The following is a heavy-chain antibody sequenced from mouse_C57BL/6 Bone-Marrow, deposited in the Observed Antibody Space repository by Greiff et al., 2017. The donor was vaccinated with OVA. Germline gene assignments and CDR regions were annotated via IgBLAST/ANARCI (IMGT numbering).Heavy chain of an antibody. CDR2: IRSKSSNYET. CDR1: GFTFNTYA. V-gene: IGHV10-3*01. J-gene: IGHJ1*03. Sequence: EVMLVESGGGLVQPTGSLKFSCAASGFTFNTYAMHWVRQAPGKGLEWVARIRSKSSNYETYYAVSVKARFTIYRDDSQSMLYLQMNNLKTEDTAMYYCVRERFYWYFDVWGTGPTVTVSS. CDR3: VRERFYWYFDV.